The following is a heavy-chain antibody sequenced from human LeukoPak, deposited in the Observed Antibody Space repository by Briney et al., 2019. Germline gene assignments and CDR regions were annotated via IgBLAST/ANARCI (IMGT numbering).Heavy chain of an antibody. Sequence: GGSLRLSCAASGFTFSSYWMSWVRQAPGKGLEWVANIKQDGSEKYYVDSVKGRFTISRDNAKNSLYLQMNSLRAEDTAVYYCAREDGQCGGDCLEYFQHWGQGTLVTVSS. D-gene: IGHD2-21*02. CDR3: AREDGQCGGDCLEYFQH. CDR1: GFTFSSYW. J-gene: IGHJ1*01. CDR2: IKQDGSEK. V-gene: IGHV3-7*01.